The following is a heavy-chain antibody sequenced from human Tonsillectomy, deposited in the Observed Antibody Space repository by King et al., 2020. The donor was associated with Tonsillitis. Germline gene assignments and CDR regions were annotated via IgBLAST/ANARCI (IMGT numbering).Heavy chain of an antibody. J-gene: IGHJ3*02. D-gene: IGHD1/OR15-1a*01. CDR3: TRVRTVGFDAFDI. CDR2: IKSDGSST. Sequence: VQLVESGGGLVQPGGSLRLSCAASGFTFSSYWMHWVRQAPGKGLVWVSRIKSDGSSTSYADSVKGLFTISRDNAKNTLYLQMNSLRAEDTAVYFCTRVRTVGFDAFDIWGQGTMVTVSS. V-gene: IGHV3-74*01. CDR1: GFTFSSYW.